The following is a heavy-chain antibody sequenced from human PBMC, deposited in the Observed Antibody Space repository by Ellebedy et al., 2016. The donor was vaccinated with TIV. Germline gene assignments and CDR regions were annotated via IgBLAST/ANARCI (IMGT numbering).Heavy chain of an antibody. CDR3: STLSDTGY. CDR2: INGDGGFT. CDR1: GFTFSSFW. V-gene: IGHV3-74*01. D-gene: IGHD2-21*02. J-gene: IGHJ4*01. Sequence: GESLKISCEASGFTFSSFWMHWIRQAPGKGLVWLSRINGDGGFTSHADFVKGRFTISRDNAKNTLYLQMNSLKAEDTAMYYCSTLSDTGYWGHGTLVTVSS.